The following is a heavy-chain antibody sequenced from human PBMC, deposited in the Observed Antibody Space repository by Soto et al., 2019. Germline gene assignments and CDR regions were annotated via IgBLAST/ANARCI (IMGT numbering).Heavy chain of an antibody. Sequence: TGASLKISCKGSGYSFTSYWIGWVRQMPGKGLEWMGIIYPGDSDTRYSPSFQGQVTISADKSISTAYLQWSSLKASDTAMYYCARQTYYYGSGSYYLYYYGMDVWGQGTTVTVSS. CDR3: ARQTYYYGSGSYYLYYYGMDV. CDR2: IYPGDSDT. D-gene: IGHD3-10*01. V-gene: IGHV5-51*01. CDR1: GYSFTSYW. J-gene: IGHJ6*02.